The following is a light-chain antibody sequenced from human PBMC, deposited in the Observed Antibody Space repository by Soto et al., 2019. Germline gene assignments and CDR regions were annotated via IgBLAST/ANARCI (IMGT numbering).Light chain of an antibody. Sequence: DIVLTQSPGTLSLSPGERATHSCRASQSVRSRYLAWYQQKAGHAPRLLIYDASRRATGIPDRFSGSGSGTDFTLTISRLEPEDFAVYYCQQYGSSVTFGGGTKVEIK. CDR2: DAS. V-gene: IGKV3-20*01. J-gene: IGKJ4*01. CDR1: QSVRSRY. CDR3: QQYGSSVT.